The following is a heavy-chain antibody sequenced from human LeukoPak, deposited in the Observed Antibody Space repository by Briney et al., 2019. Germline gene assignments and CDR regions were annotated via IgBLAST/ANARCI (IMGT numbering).Heavy chain of an antibody. Sequence: ASVKVSCKASGYTFTGYYMHWVRQAPGQGLEWMGRINPNSGGTNYAQKFQGRVTMTRDTSISTAYMELSRLRSDDTAVYYCARGSSSWRTYYYYGMDVWGQGTTVTVSS. CDR1: GYTFTGYY. CDR3: ARGSSSWRTYYYYGMDV. CDR2: INPNSGGT. V-gene: IGHV1-2*06. J-gene: IGHJ6*02. D-gene: IGHD6-13*01.